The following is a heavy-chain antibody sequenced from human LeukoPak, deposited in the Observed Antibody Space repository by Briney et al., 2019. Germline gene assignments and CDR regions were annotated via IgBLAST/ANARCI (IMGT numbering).Heavy chain of an antibody. CDR2: IRAYNGNT. CDR1: GYTFTSYG. J-gene: IGHJ6*02. Sequence: ASVRVSCKASGYTFTSYGISWVRKAPGQGLEWMGWIRAYNGNTNYAQELQGRVTMTTDTSTSTAYMELRSLRSDDTAVYYCARDISSSWYYYYYGMDVWGQGTTVTVSS. CDR3: ARDISSSWYYYYYGMDV. V-gene: IGHV1-18*01. D-gene: IGHD6-13*01.